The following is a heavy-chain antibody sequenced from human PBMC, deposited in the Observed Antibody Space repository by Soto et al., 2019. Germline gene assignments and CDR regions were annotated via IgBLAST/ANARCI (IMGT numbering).Heavy chain of an antibody. Sequence: SETLSLTCTVSGGSISSGSYYWGWIRQPPGKGLEWIGSIYYSGSTYYNPSLKSRVTISVDTSKNQFSLKLSSVTAADTAVYYCARQRFKLRYYGMDVWGQGTTVTVSS. V-gene: IGHV4-39*01. CDR3: ARQRFKLRYYGMDV. CDR1: GGSISSGSYY. CDR2: IYYSGST. D-gene: IGHD2-21*01. J-gene: IGHJ6*02.